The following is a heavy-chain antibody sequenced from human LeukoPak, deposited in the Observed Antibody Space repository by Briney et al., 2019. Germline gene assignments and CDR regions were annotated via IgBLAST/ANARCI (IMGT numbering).Heavy chain of an antibody. J-gene: IGHJ4*02. Sequence: GGSLRLSCAASGFTFSGHWMYWLRQAPGKGLAWVSRIIGDGSATNYAGSMKGRFTISRDNARNIAYLQMNSLREDDTAVYYCARDLNWGQVDYWGQGTLVTVSS. CDR3: ARDLNWGQVDY. D-gene: IGHD7-27*01. CDR2: IIGDGSAT. CDR1: GFTFSGHW. V-gene: IGHV3-74*01.